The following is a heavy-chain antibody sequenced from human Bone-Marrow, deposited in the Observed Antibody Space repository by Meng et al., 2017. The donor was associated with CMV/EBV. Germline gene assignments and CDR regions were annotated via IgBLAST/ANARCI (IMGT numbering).Heavy chain of an antibody. CDR1: GGSFSGYC. CDR2: INHSGST. V-gene: IGHV4-34*01. D-gene: IGHD5-24*01. CDR3: ARGNYGTR. Sequence: ESLKISCAVYGGSFSGYCWSWIRQPPGKGLEWIGEINHSGSTNYNPSLKSRVTISVDTSKNQFSLKLSSVTAADTAVYYCARGNYGTRWGQGTLVTVSS. J-gene: IGHJ4*02.